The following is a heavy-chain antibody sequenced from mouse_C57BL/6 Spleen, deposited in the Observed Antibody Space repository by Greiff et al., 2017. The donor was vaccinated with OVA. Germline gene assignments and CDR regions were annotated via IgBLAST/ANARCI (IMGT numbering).Heavy chain of an antibody. CDR3: ARLEGYGDYAMDY. V-gene: IGHV7-3*01. D-gene: IGHD2-10*02. CDR1: GFTFTDYY. J-gene: IGHJ4*01. CDR2: IRNKANGYTT. Sequence: EVKLVESGGGLVQPGGSLSLSCAASGFTFTDYYMSWVRQPPGKALEWLGFIRNKANGYTTEYSASVKGRFTISRDNSQSILYLQMNALRAEDSATYYCARLEGYGDYAMDYWGQGTSVTVSS.